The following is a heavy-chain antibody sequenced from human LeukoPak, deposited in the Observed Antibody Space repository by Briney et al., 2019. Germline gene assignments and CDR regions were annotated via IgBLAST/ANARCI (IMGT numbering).Heavy chain of an antibody. D-gene: IGHD4-17*01. Sequence: PSETLSLTCTVSGGSISSGGYYWSWIRQHPGKGLEWIGYIYYSGSTYYNPSLKSRATISVDTSKNQFSLKLSSVTAADTAVYYCARGQGTVTTHWGQGTLVTVSS. CDR2: IYYSGST. J-gene: IGHJ4*02. V-gene: IGHV4-31*03. CDR3: ARGQGTVTTH. CDR1: GGSISSGGYY.